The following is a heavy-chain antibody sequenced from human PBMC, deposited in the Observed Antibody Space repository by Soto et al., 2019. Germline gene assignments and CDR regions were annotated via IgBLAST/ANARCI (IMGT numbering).Heavy chain of an antibody. V-gene: IGHV3-74*01. CDR3: AKENGYSSSWFEFDY. Sequence: GGSLRLSCAASGFTFSSYWMHWVRQAPGKGLVWVSRINSDGSSTSYADSVKGRFTISRDNSKNTLYLQMNSLRAEDTAVYYCAKENGYSSSWFEFDYWGQGTLVTVSS. J-gene: IGHJ4*02. CDR1: GFTFSSYW. CDR2: INSDGSST. D-gene: IGHD6-13*01.